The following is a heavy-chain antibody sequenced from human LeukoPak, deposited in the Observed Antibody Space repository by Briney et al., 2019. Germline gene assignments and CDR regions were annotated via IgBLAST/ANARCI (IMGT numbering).Heavy chain of an antibody. D-gene: IGHD3-10*01. CDR1: GYSISSGYY. V-gene: IGHV4-38-2*02. J-gene: IGHJ4*02. CDR3: ARQTFGVLYFDS. Sequence: SETLSLTCTVSGYSISSGYYWGWIRQPAGKGLEWMGRSHNSGSTNYNPSLKSRVTISVDTSKNQFSLNLSSVTAADTAVYYCARQTFGVLYFDSWGPGTLVIVSS. CDR2: SHNSGST.